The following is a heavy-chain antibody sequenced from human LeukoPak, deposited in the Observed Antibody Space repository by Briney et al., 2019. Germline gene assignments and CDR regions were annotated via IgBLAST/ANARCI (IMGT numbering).Heavy chain of an antibody. D-gene: IGHD5-18*01. J-gene: IGHJ5*02. CDR2: IYHSGNT. CDR1: GASISSGDYY. V-gene: IGHV4-30-2*01. Sequence: SETLSLTCTVSGASISSGDYYWSWMRQPPGKGLEWIGYIYHSGNTYYNPSLKSRVTISVDRSKNQFSLKLRSVTAADTAVYYCAREVTAAVVPWGQGTLVTVSS. CDR3: AREVTAAVVP.